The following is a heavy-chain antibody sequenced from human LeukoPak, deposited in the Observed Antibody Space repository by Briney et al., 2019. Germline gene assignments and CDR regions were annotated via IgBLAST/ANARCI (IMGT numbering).Heavy chain of an antibody. Sequence: PGGSLRLSCAASGFTFSSYSMNWVRQAPGKGLEWVSSISSSSSYIYYADSVKGRFTISRDNAKNSLYLQMNSLRAEDTAVYYCARVRYCSSTSCYTGRTLYFDYWGQGTLVTVSS. J-gene: IGHJ4*02. D-gene: IGHD2-2*02. CDR1: GFTFSSYS. V-gene: IGHV3-21*01. CDR2: ISSSSSYI. CDR3: ARVRYCSSTSCYTGRTLYFDY.